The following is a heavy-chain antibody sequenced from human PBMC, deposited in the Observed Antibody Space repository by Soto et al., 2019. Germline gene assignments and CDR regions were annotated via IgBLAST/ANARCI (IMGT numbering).Heavy chain of an antibody. J-gene: IGHJ4*02. CDR2: ISYDGSNK. D-gene: IGHD2-2*01. CDR1: GFTFSSYG. CDR3: AKDRGYCSSTSCTDFDY. V-gene: IGHV3-30*18. Sequence: GGSLRLSCAASGFTFSSYGMHWVRQAPGKGLEWVAVISYDGSNKYYADSVKGRFTISRDNSKNTLYLQMNSLRAEDTAVYYCAKDRGYCSSTSCTDFDYWGQGTLVTVSS.